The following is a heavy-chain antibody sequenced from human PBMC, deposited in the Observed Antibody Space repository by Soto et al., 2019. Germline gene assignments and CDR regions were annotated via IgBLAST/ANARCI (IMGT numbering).Heavy chain of an antibody. Sequence: ESGPTLVNPTQTLTLTCTFSGFSLSTSGMCVSWIRQPPGKALEWLALIDWDDDKYYSTSLKTRLTISKDTSKNQVVLTMTNMDPVDTATYYCARVHSGIADEPYNWFDPWGQGTLVTVSS. CDR2: IDWDDDK. J-gene: IGHJ5*02. CDR1: GFSLSTSGMC. CDR3: ARVHSGIADEPYNWFDP. D-gene: IGHD6-13*01. V-gene: IGHV2-70*01.